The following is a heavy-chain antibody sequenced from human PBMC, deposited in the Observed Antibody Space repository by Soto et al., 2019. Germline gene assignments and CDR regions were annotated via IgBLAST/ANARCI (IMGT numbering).Heavy chain of an antibody. V-gene: IGHV3-21*01. Sequence: GGSLRLSCAASGFTFISYSINWVRQAPGKGLEWVSSISSNSSYIYYADSVKGRFTISRDNAKNSLYLQMNSLRAEDTAVYYCARVGVEKWFDPWGQGTLVTVSS. J-gene: IGHJ5*02. CDR2: ISSNSSYI. CDR1: GFTFISYS. D-gene: IGHD3-3*01. CDR3: ARVGVEKWFDP.